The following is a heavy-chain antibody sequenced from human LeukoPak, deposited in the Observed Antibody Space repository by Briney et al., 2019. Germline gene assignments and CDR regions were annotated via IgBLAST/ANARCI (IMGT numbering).Heavy chain of an antibody. Sequence: GGSLKLSCAASGFTFSGCDMHWVRQASGKGLEWVGRITTKANRYATAYAASLKGRFTISRHDSKNTAYLQMNSLRTEDTAVYYCTTYKSGHYWGQGTLVTVSS. CDR2: ITTKANRYAT. J-gene: IGHJ4*02. V-gene: IGHV3-73*01. CDR3: TTYKSGHY. D-gene: IGHD3-3*01. CDR1: GFTFSGCD.